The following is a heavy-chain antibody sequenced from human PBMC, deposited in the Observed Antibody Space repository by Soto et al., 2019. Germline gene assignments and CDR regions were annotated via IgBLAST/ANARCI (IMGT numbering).Heavy chain of an antibody. J-gene: IGHJ6*03. CDR1: GGSISSYY. CDR2: IYYSGST. D-gene: IGHD6-19*01. V-gene: IGHV4-59*01. Sequence: SETLSLTCTVSGGSISSYYWSWIRQPPGKGLEWIGYIYYSGSTNYNPSLKSRVTISVDTSKNQFSLKLSSVTAADTAVYYCARRYSSGWYYYYMDVWGKGTTVTVSS. CDR3: ARRYSSGWYYYYMDV.